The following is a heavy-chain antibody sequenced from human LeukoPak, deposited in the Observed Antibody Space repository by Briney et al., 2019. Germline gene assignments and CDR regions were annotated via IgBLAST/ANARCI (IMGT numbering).Heavy chain of an antibody. Sequence: GGSLRLSCAASGFTVSSNYMSWVRQAPGKGLEWVSVIYSCGSTYYADSVKGRFTISRDNSKNTLYLQMNSLRAEDTAVYYCARGGAGSTSCSPRGAYYYYYMGVWGKGTTVTVSS. J-gene: IGHJ6*03. CDR1: GFTVSSNY. V-gene: IGHV3-66*01. CDR3: ARGGAGSTSCSPRGAYYYYYMGV. D-gene: IGHD2-2*01. CDR2: IYSCGST.